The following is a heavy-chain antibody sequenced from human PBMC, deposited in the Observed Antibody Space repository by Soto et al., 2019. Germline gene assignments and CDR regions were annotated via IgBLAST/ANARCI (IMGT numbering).Heavy chain of an antibody. V-gene: IGHV3-9*01. CDR1: GFTFDDYA. CDR3: AKVKYSSGWYAFDI. J-gene: IGHJ3*02. CDR2: ISWNSGSI. D-gene: IGHD6-19*01. Sequence: GGSLRLSCAASGFTFDDYAMHWVRQAPGKGLEWVSGISWNSGSIGYADSVKGRFTISRDNAKNSLYLQMNSLRAEDTALYYCAKVKYSSGWYAFDIWGQGTMVTVSS.